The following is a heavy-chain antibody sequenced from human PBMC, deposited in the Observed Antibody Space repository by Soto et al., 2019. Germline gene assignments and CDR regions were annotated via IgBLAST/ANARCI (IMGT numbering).Heavy chain of an antibody. CDR2: IKQDGSEK. J-gene: IGHJ4*02. CDR1: GFTFSSYW. CDR3: ARVPAAGTTYFDY. V-gene: IGHV3-7*01. D-gene: IGHD6-13*01. Sequence: EVQLVESGGGLVQPGGSLRLSCAASGFTFSSYWMSWVRQAPGKGLEWVANIKQDGSEKYYVDSVKGRFTISRDNAKNSLYLQMNSLRAEDTAVSYCARVPAAGTTYFDYWGQGTLVPVSS.